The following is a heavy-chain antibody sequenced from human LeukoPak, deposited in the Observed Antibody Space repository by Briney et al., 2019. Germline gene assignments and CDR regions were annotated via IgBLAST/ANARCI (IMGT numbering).Heavy chain of an antibody. Sequence: PGGSLRLSCAASGFTFSSYAMHWVRQAPGKGLEWVAVISYDGSNKYYADSVKGRFTISRDNSKNTLYLQMSSLSAEDTAVYYCARDSSDYYRGLFDYWGQGTLVTVSS. J-gene: IGHJ4*02. CDR2: ISYDGSNK. V-gene: IGHV3-30-3*01. CDR1: GFTFSSYA. CDR3: ARDSSDYYRGLFDY. D-gene: IGHD4-17*01.